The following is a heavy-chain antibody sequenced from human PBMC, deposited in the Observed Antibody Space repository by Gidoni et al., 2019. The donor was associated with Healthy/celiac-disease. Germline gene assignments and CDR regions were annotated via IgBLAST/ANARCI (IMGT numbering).Heavy chain of an antibody. CDR2: INAGNGNT. D-gene: IGHD6-13*01. CDR3: ARAGGASWYWFDP. V-gene: IGHV1-3*01. CDR1: GHTFTSYA. Sequence: QVQLVQSGAEVKKPGASVKVSCKASGHTFTSYAMHWVRQAPGQRLEWMGWINAGNGNTKYSQKFQGRVTITRDTSASTAYMELSSLRSEDTAVYYCARAGGASWYWFDPWGQGTLVTVSS. J-gene: IGHJ5*02.